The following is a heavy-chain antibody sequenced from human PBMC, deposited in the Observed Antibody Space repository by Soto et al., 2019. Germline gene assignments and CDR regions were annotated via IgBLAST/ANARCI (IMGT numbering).Heavy chain of an antibody. V-gene: IGHV3-33*01. CDR1: GFTFSSYG. D-gene: IGHD1-20*01. J-gene: IGHJ4*02. CDR3: ARDLTPYFDY. Sequence: SGRSLRLSCVVSGFTFSSYGMHWVRQAPGKGLEWVAVIWYDGSNKYYADSVKGRFTISRDNSKNTVYLQMNSLRAEDTAVYYCARDLTPYFDYWGQGTLVTVSS. CDR2: IWYDGSNK.